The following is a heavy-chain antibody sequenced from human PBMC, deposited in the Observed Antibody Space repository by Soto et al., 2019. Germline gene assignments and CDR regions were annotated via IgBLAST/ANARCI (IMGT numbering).Heavy chain of an antibody. Sequence: WGSLRLSCAASGFTFSSYAMHGVRQAPGKGLEWVAVISYDGSNKYYADSVKGRFTISRDNSKNTLYLQMNSLRAEDTAVYYCARDGGCTNGVCYYYGMDVWGQGTTVTVSS. V-gene: IGHV3-30-3*01. CDR1: GFTFSSYA. CDR2: ISYDGSNK. D-gene: IGHD2-8*01. CDR3: ARDGGCTNGVCYYYGMDV. J-gene: IGHJ6*02.